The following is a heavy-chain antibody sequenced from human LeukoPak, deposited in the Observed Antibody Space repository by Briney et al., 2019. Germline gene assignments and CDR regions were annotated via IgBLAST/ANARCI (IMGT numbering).Heavy chain of an antibody. V-gene: IGHV4-59*01. CDR2: IYYSGST. Sequence: SETLSLTCTVSGVSISSYYWSWIRQPPGKGLEGIGYIYYSGSTYYNPSLKSRVTISEETSKNQFSLKRSSVAAADTAVYYCARVTGYMIEDYFDYWGQGTLVTVSS. CDR1: GVSISSYY. CDR3: ARVTGYMIEDYFDY. J-gene: IGHJ4*02. D-gene: IGHD3-22*01.